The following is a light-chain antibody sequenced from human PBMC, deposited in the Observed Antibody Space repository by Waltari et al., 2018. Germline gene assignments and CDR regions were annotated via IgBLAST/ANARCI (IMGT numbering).Light chain of an antibody. V-gene: IGKV3-15*01. J-gene: IGKJ1*01. CDR3: QHYEGWPPWT. CDR2: AAS. Sequence: EIVLTQSPATLSVSPGERANPSCRASQSVITKVAWYQQRPGQAPRLLIYAASSRATGVPARFGGSGSETDFTLTISGLQSEDFAVYYCQHYEGWPPWTFGQGAKV. CDR1: QSVITK.